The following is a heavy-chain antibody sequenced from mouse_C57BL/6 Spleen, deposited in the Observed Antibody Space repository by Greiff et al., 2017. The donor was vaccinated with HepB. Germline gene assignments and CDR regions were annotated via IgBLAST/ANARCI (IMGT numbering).Heavy chain of an antibody. V-gene: IGHV3-6*01. CDR2: ISYDGSN. CDR1: GYSITSGYY. Sequence: EVKLMESGPGLVKPSQSLSLTCSVTGYSITSGYYWNWIRQFPGNKLEWMGYISYDGSNNYNPSLKNRISITRDTSKNQFFLKLKSVTTEDTATYYCAGLGGGYFDYWGQGTTLTVSS. J-gene: IGHJ2*01. D-gene: IGHD1-1*02. CDR3: AGLGGGYFDY.